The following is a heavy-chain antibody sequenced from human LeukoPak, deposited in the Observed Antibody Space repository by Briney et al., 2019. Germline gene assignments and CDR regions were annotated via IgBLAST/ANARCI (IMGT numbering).Heavy chain of an antibody. D-gene: IGHD2-8*01. J-gene: IGHJ4*01. CDR1: GGSISSSSYY. V-gene: IGHV3-11*01. Sequence: LSLTCTVSGGSISSSSYYWGWIRQTPGKGLEWLAYISGSGSDMYYADSVKGRFTISRDNAKNSLYLQMNSLRPDDTALYYCSTDPRLLIYWGHGTLVTVSS. CDR3: STDPRLLIY. CDR2: ISGSGSDM.